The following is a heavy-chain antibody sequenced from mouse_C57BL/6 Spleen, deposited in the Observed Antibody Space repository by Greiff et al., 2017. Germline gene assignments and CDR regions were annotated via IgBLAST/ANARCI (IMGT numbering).Heavy chain of an antibody. CDR2: IYPRSGNT. Sequence: QVQLQQPGAELVKPGASVKLSCKASGYTFTSYGISWVKQRTGQGLEWIGEIYPRSGNTYYNEKFKGKATLTADKSSSTAYMELRSLTSEDSAVYFCARDSSGYGGYWGQGTTLTVSS. CDR1: GYTFTSYG. D-gene: IGHD3-2*02. J-gene: IGHJ2*01. CDR3: ARDSSGYGGY. V-gene: IGHV1-81*01.